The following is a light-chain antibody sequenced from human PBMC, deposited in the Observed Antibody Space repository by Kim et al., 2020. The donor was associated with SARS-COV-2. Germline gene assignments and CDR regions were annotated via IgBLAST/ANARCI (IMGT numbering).Light chain of an antibody. J-gene: IGLJ3*02. CDR3: YAAADRNRWV. CDR2: KDT. V-gene: IGLV3-27*01. CDR1: ILAKKY. Sequence: SYELTQPTSVSVSPGQTARITCSGDILAKKYARWFQQRPGQAPLLVIYKDTEWPSGIPERFYGSSSGTTVTLTISGAQVEDEGDYYCYAAADRNRWVFGGGTQLTVL.